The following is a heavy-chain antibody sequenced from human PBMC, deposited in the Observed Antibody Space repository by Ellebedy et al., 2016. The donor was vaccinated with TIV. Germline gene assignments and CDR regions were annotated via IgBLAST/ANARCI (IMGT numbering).Heavy chain of an antibody. J-gene: IGHJ5*01. CDR3: ARSAGDSSGWFVS. Sequence: GESLKISCAASGFRFAGHAMSWVRQAQGKGLEWVSSITGSGDKTYYRNSVRGRFTLSSDHSRDTLYLDMNILRGEDTALYSCARSAGDSSGWFVSWGQGTVVIVSS. V-gene: IGHV3-23*01. CDR1: GFRFAGHA. CDR2: ITGSGDKT. D-gene: IGHD3-22*01.